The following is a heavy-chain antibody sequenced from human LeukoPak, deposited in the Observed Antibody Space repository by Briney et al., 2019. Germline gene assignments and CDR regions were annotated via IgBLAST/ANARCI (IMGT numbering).Heavy chain of an antibody. J-gene: IGHJ5*02. D-gene: IGHD1-1*01. CDR1: GYSFNSYDTYG. CDR3: ARDSLGATTEGLDH. CDR2: ISAYNGDT. V-gene: IGHV1-18*01. Sequence: ASVKVSCKASGYSFNSYDTYGISWVRQAPGQGLEWMGWISAYNGDTEYAQKFQGRVTMTTDTSTNTAYMELRSLRSEDTAVYYCARDSLGATTEGLDHWGQGNLVTVSS.